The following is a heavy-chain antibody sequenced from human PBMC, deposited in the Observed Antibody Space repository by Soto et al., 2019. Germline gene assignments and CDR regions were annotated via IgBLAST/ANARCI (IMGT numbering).Heavy chain of an antibody. D-gene: IGHD6-13*01. CDR2: IYPSDADT. J-gene: IGHJ4*02. CDR1: GYMFSAHW. Sequence: PGEALKISWKGSGYMFSAHWIAWVRQMPGKGLELMVIIYPSDADTRYSPPFQGQVTFSVYKSINTAYLRWSNLKASDTAMYYCATSPIDYVSSWSSFQXWGQATLVTVSX. V-gene: IGHV5-51*01. CDR3: ATSPIDYVSSWSSFQX.